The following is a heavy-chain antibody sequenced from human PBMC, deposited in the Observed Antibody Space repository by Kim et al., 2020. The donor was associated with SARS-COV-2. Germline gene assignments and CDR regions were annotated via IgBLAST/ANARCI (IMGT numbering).Heavy chain of an antibody. CDR2: FSSGSGGLT. V-gene: IGHV3-23*01. CDR1: GFTFINYA. Sequence: GGSLRLSCTASGFTFINYAMSWVRQAPGKGLEWVSAFSSGSGGLTYYADSVKGRFTISRDNSKNTLYLQMNNLIAEDTAVYYCAKDYRSGYSGYDIGDWGQGTLVTLSS. D-gene: IGHD5-12*01. J-gene: IGHJ4*02. CDR3: AKDYRSGYSGYDIGD.